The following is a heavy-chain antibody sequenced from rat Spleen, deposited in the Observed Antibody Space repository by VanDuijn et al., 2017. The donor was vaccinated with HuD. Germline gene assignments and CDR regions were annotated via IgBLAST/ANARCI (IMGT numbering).Heavy chain of an antibody. CDR3: ARHLRVASGVMDA. D-gene: IGHD1-11*01. CDR2: IWAGGGT. Sequence: QVQLKESGPGLVQPSQTLSLTCTVSGFSLTSYYVHWVRQPPGKGLEWMGTIWAGGGTSYNSATQSRLSISRDTSKNQVFLKMNSLQPEDTGTYYCARHLRVASGVMDAWGQGAPVTVSS. CDR1: GFSLTSYY. V-gene: IGHV2-72*01. J-gene: IGHJ4*01.